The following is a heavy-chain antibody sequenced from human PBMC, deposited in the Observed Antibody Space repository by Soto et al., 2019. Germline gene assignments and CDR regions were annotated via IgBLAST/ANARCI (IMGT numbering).Heavy chain of an antibody. Sequence: QVQLQESGPGLVKPSQTLSLTCTVSGGSISSGGYYWSWIRQHPGKGLEWIGYIYYSGSTYYNPSRKSRGTISVDTSKNQFSLKLSSLTAADTAVYYCARVGGINWFDPWGQGTLVTVSS. D-gene: IGHD3-16*01. J-gene: IGHJ5*02. V-gene: IGHV4-31*03. CDR1: GGSISSGGYY. CDR2: IYYSGST. CDR3: ARVGGINWFDP.